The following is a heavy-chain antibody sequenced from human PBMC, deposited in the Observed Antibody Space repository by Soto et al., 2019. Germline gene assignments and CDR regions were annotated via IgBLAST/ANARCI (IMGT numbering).Heavy chain of an antibody. J-gene: IGHJ6*02. V-gene: IGHV3-23*01. D-gene: IGHD7-27*01. CDR3: AKWGNDWGYYYYGMDV. CDR2: ISDADGST. CDR1: GCRISSYA. Sequence: EVQLLESGGGLVQPGGSQRLSCAASGCRISSYAMSWVRQAPGKGLQWVSAISDADGSTYYADSVKGRFTISRDNSENSLYLQMDSLRAEDTAVYYCAKWGNDWGYYYYGMDVWGQGTTVTVSS.